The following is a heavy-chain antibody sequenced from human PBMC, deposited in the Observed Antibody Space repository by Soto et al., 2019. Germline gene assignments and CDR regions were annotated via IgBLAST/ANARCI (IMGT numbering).Heavy chain of an antibody. J-gene: IGHJ6*02. CDR3: ARGSRGYDAGLYYYYGMDV. CDR1: GGSFSGYY. Sequence: SETLSLTCAVYGGSFSGYYWSWIRQPPGKGLEWIGEINHSGSTNYNPSLKSRVTISVDTSKNQFSLKLSSVTAADTAVYYCARGSRGYDAGLYYYYGMDVWGQGTTVTVSS. D-gene: IGHD5-12*01. CDR2: INHSGST. V-gene: IGHV4-34*01.